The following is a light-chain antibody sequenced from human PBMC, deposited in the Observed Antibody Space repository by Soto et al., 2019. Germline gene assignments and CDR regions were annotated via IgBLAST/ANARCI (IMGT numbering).Light chain of an antibody. Sequence: QSALIQPASVSGSPGQSITLSCTGTSSDVGGYNYVSWYQQHPGKAPKLMIYDVSNRPSGVSNRFSGSKSGNTASLTISGLQAEDEADYYCSSYTSSSTLAKVFGGGTKLTVL. CDR1: SSDVGGYNY. J-gene: IGLJ2*01. V-gene: IGLV2-14*01. CDR3: SSYTSSSTLAKV. CDR2: DVS.